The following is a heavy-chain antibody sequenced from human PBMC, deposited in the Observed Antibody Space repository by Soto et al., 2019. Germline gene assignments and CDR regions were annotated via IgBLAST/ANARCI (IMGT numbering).Heavy chain of an antibody. D-gene: IGHD3-10*01. V-gene: IGHV3-23*01. CDR1: GFTFNSYA. J-gene: IGHJ4*02. CDR3: AKDRGGMAPDY. Sequence: CGSLRLSCAASGFTFNSYAIIWCRQAPGKGLEWVSAISGSGGSTYYADSVKGRFTISRDNSKNTLYLQMNSLRAEDTAVYYCAKDRGGMAPDYWGQGTLVTVSS. CDR2: ISGSGGST.